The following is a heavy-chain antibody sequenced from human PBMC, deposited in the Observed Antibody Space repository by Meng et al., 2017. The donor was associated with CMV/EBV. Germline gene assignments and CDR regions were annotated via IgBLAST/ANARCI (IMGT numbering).Heavy chain of an antibody. Sequence: GESLKISCAVSGTNLNTYWMHWVRPVPGKGLVWLSRIYSDGITTRYADSVKGRFTISRDNTKNTLYLQMTGLRADDTAAYYCAREPGRGAFDIWGQGTMVTVSS. CDR3: AREPGRGAFDI. CDR1: GTNLNTYW. CDR2: IYSDGITT. J-gene: IGHJ3*02. D-gene: IGHD3-10*01. V-gene: IGHV3-74*01.